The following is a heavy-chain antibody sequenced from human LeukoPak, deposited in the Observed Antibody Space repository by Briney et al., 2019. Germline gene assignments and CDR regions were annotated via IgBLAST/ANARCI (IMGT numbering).Heavy chain of an antibody. CDR3: AREGAAASVDY. D-gene: IGHD6-13*01. V-gene: IGHV3-64*01. CDR2: ISSNGGAT. Sequence: GGSLRFSCAASGFTFSTCAMHWVRQAPGKGLEYVSAISSNGGATYYANSVKGRFTISRDNSKNTLYLQMGSLRAEDMAVYYCAREGAAASVDYWGQGTLVTVSS. CDR1: GFTFSTCA. J-gene: IGHJ4*02.